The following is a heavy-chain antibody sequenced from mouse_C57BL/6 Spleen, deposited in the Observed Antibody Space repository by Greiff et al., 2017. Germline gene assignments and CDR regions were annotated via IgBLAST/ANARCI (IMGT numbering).Heavy chain of an antibody. Sequence: DVMLVESGGDLVKPGGSLKLSCAASGFTFSSYGMSWVRQTPDKRLEWVATISSGGSYTYYPDSVKGRFTISRDNAKNTLYLQMSSLKSEDTAMDYWARITTVGGYFDVWGTGTTVTVSS. V-gene: IGHV5-6*02. D-gene: IGHD1-1*01. J-gene: IGHJ1*03. CDR1: GFTFSSYG. CDR3: ARITTVGGYFDV. CDR2: ISSGGSYT.